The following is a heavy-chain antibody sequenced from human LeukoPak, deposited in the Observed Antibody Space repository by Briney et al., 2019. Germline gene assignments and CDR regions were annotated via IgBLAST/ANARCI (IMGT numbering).Heavy chain of an antibody. D-gene: IGHD3-10*01. CDR1: GVSISNHY. CDR2: ISFSGST. Sequence: SENLSLTCSVSGVSISNHYWSWIRQPPGKKLEWIGYISFSGSTNHNPSLKSRDTISLDTSKNQFSLRLNSVTAADTAVYYCARDQYDGSGTYAWFDPWGQGTLVTVSS. V-gene: IGHV4-59*11. CDR3: ARDQYDGSGTYAWFDP. J-gene: IGHJ5*02.